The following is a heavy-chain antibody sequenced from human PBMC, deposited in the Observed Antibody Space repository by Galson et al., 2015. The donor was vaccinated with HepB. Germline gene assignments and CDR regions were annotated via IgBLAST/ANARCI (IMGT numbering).Heavy chain of an antibody. CDR3: ARGVRFLELIGVGY. J-gene: IGHJ4*02. Sequence: SLRLSCAASGFTFSSYAMHWVRQAPGKGLEWVAVISYDGSNKYYADSVKGRFTISRDNSKNTLYLQMNSLRAEDTAVYYCARGVRFLELIGVGYWGQGTLVTVSS. CDR1: GFTFSSYA. D-gene: IGHD3-3*01. V-gene: IGHV3-30-3*01. CDR2: ISYDGSNK.